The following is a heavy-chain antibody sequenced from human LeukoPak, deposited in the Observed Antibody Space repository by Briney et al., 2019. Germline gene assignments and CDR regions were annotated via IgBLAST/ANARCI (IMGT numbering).Heavy chain of an antibody. V-gene: IGHV6-1*01. D-gene: IGHD5-18*01. Sequence: SQTLSLTCAISGDSVSSNSAAWNWIRQSPSRGLEWLGRTYYRSKWYNDYAVSVKSRTTINPDTSKNQFSLQLNSVTPEDTAVYYCARDQGRTWIQLWAGYGMDVWGQGTTVTVSS. CDR3: ARDQGRTWIQLWAGYGMDV. J-gene: IGHJ6*02. CDR1: GDSVSSNSAA. CDR2: TYYRSKWYN.